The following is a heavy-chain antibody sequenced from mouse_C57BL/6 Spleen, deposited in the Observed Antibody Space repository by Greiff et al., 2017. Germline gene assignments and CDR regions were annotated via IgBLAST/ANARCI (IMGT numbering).Heavy chain of an antibody. CDR2: IYPGSGST. Sequence: QVQLQQPGAELVKPGASVKLSCKASGYTFTSYWITWVKQRPGQGLEWIGDIYPGSGSTHYNEKFKGKATLTVDTSSSTAYMQLSSLTSDDSAVYYCARLLRSGWFAYWGQGTLVTVSA. D-gene: IGHD1-1*01. V-gene: IGHV1-55*01. J-gene: IGHJ3*01. CDR1: GYTFTSYW. CDR3: ARLLRSGWFAY.